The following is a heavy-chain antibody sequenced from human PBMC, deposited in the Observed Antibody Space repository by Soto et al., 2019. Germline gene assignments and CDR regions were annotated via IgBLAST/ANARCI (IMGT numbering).Heavy chain of an antibody. V-gene: IGHV3-33*01. D-gene: IGHD2-15*01. Sequence: QVQLMESGGGVVQPGRCLRLSCAASGCTFNNFGMHWVRQAPGKGLEWVALIWYDGSNVYYADSVKGRFTISRDNSKDTLYLQMNSLRAEDTAVYYCARGRYCSGGSCSTDSWGPGTLVTVSS. CDR3: ARGRYCSGGSCSTDS. CDR1: GCTFNNFG. CDR2: IWYDGSNV. J-gene: IGHJ5*01.